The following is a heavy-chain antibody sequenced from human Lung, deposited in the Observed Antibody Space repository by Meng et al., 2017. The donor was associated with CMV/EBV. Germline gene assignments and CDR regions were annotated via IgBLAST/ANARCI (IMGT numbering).Heavy chain of an antibody. J-gene: IGHJ6*02. Sequence: ASVXVSXKASGYTFNNYAIITWVRQAPGEGLEWMGQISTYTGNTIYAQKLQGRVTMTTDTSTSTAYMELRSLRSDDSSVYYCAREYDGSGNYGMDVWGQGTXVTV. CDR1: GYTFNNYA. D-gene: IGHD3-22*01. CDR2: ISTYTGNT. V-gene: IGHV1-18*01. CDR3: AREYDGSGNYGMDV.